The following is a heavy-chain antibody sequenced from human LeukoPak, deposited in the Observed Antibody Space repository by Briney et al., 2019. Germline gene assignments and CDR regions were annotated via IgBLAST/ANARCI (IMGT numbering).Heavy chain of an antibody. V-gene: IGHV3-30*03. J-gene: IGHJ4*02. CDR2: ISYDGNNE. Sequence: QAGGSLRLSCAASGITFSTHGMHWVRQAPGKGLEWVAVISYDGNNEYYADSVKGRFTISRDNSKSTLYLQMNSLRAEDTAVYYCVRGGIGTSGYFDFWGQETLVTVSS. CDR3: VRGGIGTSGYFDF. CDR1: GITFSTHG. D-gene: IGHD3-10*01.